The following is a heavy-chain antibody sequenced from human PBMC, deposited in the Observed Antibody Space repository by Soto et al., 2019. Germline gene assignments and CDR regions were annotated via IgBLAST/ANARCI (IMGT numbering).Heavy chain of an antibody. CDR3: ARGSSGWQPFDY. CDR2: INAGNGNT. CDR1: GYTFTSYA. D-gene: IGHD6-19*01. J-gene: IGHJ4*02. Sequence: GASVKVSCKASGYTFTSYAMHWVRQAPGQRLEWMGWINAGNGNTKYSQKFQGRVTITRDTSASTAYMELSSLRSEDTAVYYCARGSSGWQPFDYWGQGTLVTVSS. V-gene: IGHV1-3*01.